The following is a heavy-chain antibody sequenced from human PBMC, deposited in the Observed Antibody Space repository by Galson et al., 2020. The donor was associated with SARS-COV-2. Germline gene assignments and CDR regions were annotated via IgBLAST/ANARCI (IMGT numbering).Heavy chain of an antibody. J-gene: IGHJ6*02. CDR2: ISYDGSNK. CDR3: ARALSVVVTARLIYGMDV. Sequence: LSLTCAASGFTFSSYAMHWVRQAPGKGLEWVAVISYDGSNKYYADSVKGRFTISRDNSKNTLYLQMNSLRAEDTAVYYCARALSVVVTARLIYGMDVWGQGTTVTVSS. V-gene: IGHV3-30-3*01. D-gene: IGHD2-21*02. CDR1: GFTFSSYA.